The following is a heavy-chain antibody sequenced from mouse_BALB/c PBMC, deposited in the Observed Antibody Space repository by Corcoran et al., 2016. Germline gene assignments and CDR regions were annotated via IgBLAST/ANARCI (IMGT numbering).Heavy chain of an antibody. CDR3: ARDRYWYFDV. V-gene: IGHV1-26*01. Sequence: EVQLQQSGPELVKPGASVKMSCKASGYTFTDYYMKWVTQSHGKNLAWIGDVDPNNGGTSYSQNFKGKATLTVDKSSSTAYMQLNSLTSEDSAVYFCARDRYWYFDVWGAGTTVTVSA. D-gene: IGHD2-14*01. CDR1: GYTFTDYY. J-gene: IGHJ1*01. CDR2: VDPNNGGT.